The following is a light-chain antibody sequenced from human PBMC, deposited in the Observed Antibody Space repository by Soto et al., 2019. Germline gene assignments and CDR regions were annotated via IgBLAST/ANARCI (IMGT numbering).Light chain of an antibody. CDR3: QQYGRSPGT. V-gene: IGKV3-20*01. J-gene: IGKJ1*01. CDR2: DAS. CDR1: QGVSNSY. Sequence: EIVLTQSPGTLSLSPGERATLSCRASQGVSNSYLAWYQHKPGQAPRLLIYDASSRATGTPHGFSGSGSGRDFTLTISRLEPEEYAVYYCQQYGRSPGTFGQGTKVEIK.